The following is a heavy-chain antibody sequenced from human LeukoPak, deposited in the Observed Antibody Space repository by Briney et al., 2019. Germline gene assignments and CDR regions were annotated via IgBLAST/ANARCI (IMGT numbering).Heavy chain of an antibody. CDR2: IRNDGSDK. CDR1: GFTFSSYS. CDR3: AKADTGYYMYYFVH. D-gene: IGHD3-22*01. V-gene: IGHV3-30*02. Sequence: GGSLRLSCAASGFTFSSYSIHWVRQAPGKGLEWVAFIRNDGSDKYYADSVKGRFTISRDNSRNTLYLQMNNLRSEDTAVYFCAKADTGYYMYYFVHWGQGTLVTVSS. J-gene: IGHJ4*02.